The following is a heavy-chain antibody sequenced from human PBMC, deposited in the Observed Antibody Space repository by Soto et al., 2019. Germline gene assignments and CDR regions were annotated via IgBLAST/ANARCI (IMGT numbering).Heavy chain of an antibody. V-gene: IGHV3-74*01. CDR1: GFSFSSYL. CDR3: ARGAVVGSLSFDY. CDR2: INSDESTT. D-gene: IGHD6-13*01. Sequence: GASLRLSCSASGFSFSSYLMHWVRQAPGQGLVWVSRINSDESTTGYADSVKGRFTISRDNAKNTLYLQVNSLRVEDTAVYYCARGAVVGSLSFDYWGQGT. J-gene: IGHJ4*02.